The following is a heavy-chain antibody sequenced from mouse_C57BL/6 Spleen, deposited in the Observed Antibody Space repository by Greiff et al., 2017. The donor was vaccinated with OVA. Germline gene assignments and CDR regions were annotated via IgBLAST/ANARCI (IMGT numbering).Heavy chain of an antibody. CDR2: ISYDGSN. V-gene: IGHV3-6*01. J-gene: IGHJ1*03. D-gene: IGHD1-1*02. CDR1: GYSITSGYY. Sequence: VQLQQSGPGLVKPSQSLSLTCSVTGYSITSGYYWNWIRQFPGNKLEWMGYISYDGSNNYNPSLKNRISITRDTSKNQFFLKLNSVTTEDTATYYCAREVDVGYFDVWGTGTTVTVSS. CDR3: AREVDVGYFDV.